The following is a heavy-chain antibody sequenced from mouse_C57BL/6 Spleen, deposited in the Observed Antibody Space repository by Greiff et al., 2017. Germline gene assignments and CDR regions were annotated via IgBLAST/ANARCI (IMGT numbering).Heavy chain of an antibody. Sequence: VQLQQSGPELVKPGASVKISCKASGYTFTDYYMNWVKPSHGKSLEWIGDINPNNGGTSYNQKFKGKATLTVDKSSSTAYMVLRSLTSDYSAVYYCASSYYSNYDYAMDYWGQGTSVTVSS. CDR3: ASSYYSNYDYAMDY. J-gene: IGHJ4*01. V-gene: IGHV1-26*01. D-gene: IGHD2-5*01. CDR1: GYTFTDYY. CDR2: INPNNGGT.